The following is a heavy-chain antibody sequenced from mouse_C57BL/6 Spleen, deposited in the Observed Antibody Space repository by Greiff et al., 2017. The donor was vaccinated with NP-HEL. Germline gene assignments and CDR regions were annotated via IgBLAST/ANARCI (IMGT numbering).Heavy chain of an antibody. Sequence: VKLMESGAELVRPGASVTLSCKASGYTFTDYEMHWVKQTPVHGLEWIGAIDPETGGTAYNQKFKGKAILTADKSSSTAYMELRSLTSEDSAVYYCTRSYYYGSSLFAYWGQGTLVTVSA. J-gene: IGHJ3*01. CDR2: IDPETGGT. CDR3: TRSYYYGSSLFAY. D-gene: IGHD1-1*01. CDR1: GYTFTDYE. V-gene: IGHV1-15*01.